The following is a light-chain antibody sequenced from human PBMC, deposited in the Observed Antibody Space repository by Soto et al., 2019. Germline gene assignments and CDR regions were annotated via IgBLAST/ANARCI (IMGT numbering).Light chain of an antibody. CDR1: RTVHSN. J-gene: IGKJ1*01. V-gene: IGKV3-11*01. CDR3: QQRSKLWT. Sequence: ATVSGPTGDRVPLSCRASRTVHSNVAWYQHKPGQAPRLLIYDISSRATGIPDRFSGSGSGTDFTLTISNLEPEDFAVYYCQQRSKLWTFGQGTKVDIK. CDR2: DIS.